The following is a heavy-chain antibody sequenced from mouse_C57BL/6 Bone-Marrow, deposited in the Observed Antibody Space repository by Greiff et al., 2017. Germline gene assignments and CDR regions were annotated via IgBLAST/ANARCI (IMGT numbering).Heavy chain of an antibody. Sequence: EVMLVESEGGLVQPGSSMKLSCTASGFTFSDYYMAWVRQVPEKGLEWVANINYDGSSTYYLDSLKSRFIISRDNAKNILYLRMSSLKSEDTATYYCARDKVYYGSTLYWYFDVWGTGTTVTVSS. CDR2: INYDGSST. CDR3: ARDKVYYGSTLYWYFDV. CDR1: GFTFSDYY. J-gene: IGHJ1*03. D-gene: IGHD1-1*01. V-gene: IGHV5-16*01.